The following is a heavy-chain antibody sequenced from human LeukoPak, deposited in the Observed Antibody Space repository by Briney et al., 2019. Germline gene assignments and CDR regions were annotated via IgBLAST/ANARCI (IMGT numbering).Heavy chain of an antibody. V-gene: IGHV4-34*01. Sequence: SETLSLTCAVYGGSFSGYYWSWIRQPPGKGLEWIGEINHSGSTNYNPSLKSRVTISVDMSKNQFSLKLSSVTAADTAVYYCARTTEGGYTYDYFYYYYMDVWGKGTTVTIS. D-gene: IGHD5-18*01. CDR3: ARTTEGGYTYDYFYYYYMDV. CDR2: INHSGST. CDR1: GGSFSGYY. J-gene: IGHJ6*03.